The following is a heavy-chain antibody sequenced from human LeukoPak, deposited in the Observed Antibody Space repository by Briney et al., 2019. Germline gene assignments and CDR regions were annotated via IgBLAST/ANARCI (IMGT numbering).Heavy chain of an antibody. CDR3: ARGDDFSGDY. V-gene: IGHV3-7*04. J-gene: IGHJ4*02. CDR1: GFTFSKFW. Sequence: PGGSLRLSCAASGFTFSKFWMSWVRQAPGKGLEWVANIHSEGNEKYHVDSVKGRFTIYRDNTKNLLHLEMDSVRVEDTAVYYCARGDDFSGDYWGQGTLVTVSS. D-gene: IGHD3/OR15-3a*01. CDR2: IHSEGNEK.